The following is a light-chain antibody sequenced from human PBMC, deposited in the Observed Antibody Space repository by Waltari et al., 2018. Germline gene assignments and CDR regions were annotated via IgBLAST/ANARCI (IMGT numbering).Light chain of an antibody. V-gene: IGKV2-28*01. CDR3: MQALQTPLT. Sequence: DFVLTVSPLFLPFTPREPASLSCRSSQSLLHTNGHYYVDWYLQKPGQSPQLLIYLGSNRAAGVPDRFSGSGSGTDFTLKISRVEAEDVGVYYCMQALQTPLTFGGGSKVEIK. CDR1: QSLLHTNGHYY. J-gene: IGKJ4*01. CDR2: LGS.